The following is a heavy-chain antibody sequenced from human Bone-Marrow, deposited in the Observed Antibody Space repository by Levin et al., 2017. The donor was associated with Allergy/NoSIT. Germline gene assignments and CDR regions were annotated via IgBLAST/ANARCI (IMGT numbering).Heavy chain of an antibody. V-gene: IGHV3-23*01. CDR1: GFTFSSYA. Sequence: LSLTCAASGFTFSSYAMSWVRQAPGKGLEWVSAISGSGGSTYYADSVKGRFTISRDNSKNTLYLQMNSLRAEDTAVYYCAGGPIVVVVAAKKRDYWGQGTLVTVSS. D-gene: IGHD2-15*01. CDR3: AGGPIVVVVAAKKRDY. J-gene: IGHJ4*02. CDR2: ISGSGGST.